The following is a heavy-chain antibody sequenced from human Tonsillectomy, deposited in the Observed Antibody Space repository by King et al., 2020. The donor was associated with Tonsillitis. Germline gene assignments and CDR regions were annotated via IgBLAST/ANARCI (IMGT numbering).Heavy chain of an antibody. CDR2: IYYSGST. V-gene: IGHV4-39*07. CDR3: ARVHKQQGVDY. CDR1: GGSISSSSYH. J-gene: IGHJ4*02. D-gene: IGHD6-13*01. Sequence: QLQESGPGLAKPSETLSLTCTVSGGSISSSSYHWGWIRQPPGKGLEWIGSIYYSGSTYYNPSLKSRVTISVDTSKNQFSLKLSSVTAADPAVYYCARVHKQQGVDYWGQGTLVTVSS.